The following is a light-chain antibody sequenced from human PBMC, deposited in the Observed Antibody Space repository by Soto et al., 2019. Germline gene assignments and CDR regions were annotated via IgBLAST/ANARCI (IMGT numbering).Light chain of an antibody. Sequence: QSALTQPASVSGSPGQSITISCTGTSSDVGGYNYVSWYQQHPGKAPKLMIYEVSNRPSGVSNRFSGSKSGHTASLTISGLHAEDEADYYCSSYTSSSSLWVFGTGTNLTVL. V-gene: IGLV2-14*01. CDR1: SSDVGGYNY. J-gene: IGLJ1*01. CDR2: EVS. CDR3: SSYTSSSSLWV.